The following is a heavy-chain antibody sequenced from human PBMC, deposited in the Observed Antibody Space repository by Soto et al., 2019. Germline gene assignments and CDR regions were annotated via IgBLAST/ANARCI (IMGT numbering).Heavy chain of an antibody. J-gene: IGHJ4*02. CDR1: GLTFSGTW. CDR3: STLTSGKYGFDY. D-gene: IGHD1-26*01. Sequence: GGALRLPGAASGLTFSGTWLSWGRQAPGKGLEWVGRIKSNTDGGTTDYLAPVEGRFTISRDDSKNTLFLQMDSLKAEDTAVYYCSTLTSGKYGFDYWGQGTLVTVSS. V-gene: IGHV3-15*01. CDR2: IKSNTDGGTT.